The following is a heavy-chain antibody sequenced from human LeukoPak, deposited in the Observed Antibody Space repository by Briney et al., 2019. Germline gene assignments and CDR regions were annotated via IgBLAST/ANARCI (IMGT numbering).Heavy chain of an antibody. J-gene: IGHJ6*02. CDR3: ARDGYYDFWSGQHYYYGMDV. V-gene: IGHV1-69*13. D-gene: IGHD3-3*01. CDR2: IIPIFGTA. Sequence: GASVKVSCKASGGTFSSYAISWVRQAPGQGLEWMGGIIPIFGTANYAQKFQGRVTITADESTSTAYMELSSLRSEDTAVYYCARDGYYDFWSGQHYYYGMDVWGQGTTVTVSS. CDR1: GGTFSSYA.